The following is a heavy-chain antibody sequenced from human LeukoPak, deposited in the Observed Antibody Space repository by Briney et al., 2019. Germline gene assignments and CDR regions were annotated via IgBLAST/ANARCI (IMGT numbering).Heavy chain of an antibody. J-gene: IGHJ4*02. CDR2: IYSGGST. Sequence: GGSLRLSCAASKFAFSSYAMSWVRQAPGKGLEWVSVIYSGGSTYYADSVKGRFTISRDNSKNTLYLQMNSLRAEDTAVYYCASNYYDSNSFDYWGQGTLVTVSS. CDR3: ASNYYDSNSFDY. D-gene: IGHD3-22*01. CDR1: KFAFSSYA. V-gene: IGHV3-53*01.